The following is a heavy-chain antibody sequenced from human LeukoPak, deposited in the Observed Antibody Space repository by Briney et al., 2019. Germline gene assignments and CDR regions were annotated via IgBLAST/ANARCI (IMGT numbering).Heavy chain of an antibody. Sequence: GASVKVSCKASGYTFTNYSMHWVRQAPGQRLDWMGWINAGNGNTRYSQRFQGRVTLTRDTSASTSYMELSSLTSEDTAVYYCAGERVSPHWFDYWGQGTLVTVSS. CDR2: INAGNGNT. V-gene: IGHV1-3*01. D-gene: IGHD1-1*01. CDR1: GYTFTNYS. J-gene: IGHJ4*02. CDR3: AGERVSPHWFDY.